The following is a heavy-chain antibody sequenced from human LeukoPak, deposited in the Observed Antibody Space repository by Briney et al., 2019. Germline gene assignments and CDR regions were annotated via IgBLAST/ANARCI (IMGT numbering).Heavy chain of an antibody. CDR3: ARAPSYCGGDCYLDY. CDR1: GGSISSGGYS. CDR2: IYHSVST. V-gene: IGHV4-30-2*01. Sequence: PSETLSLTCAVSGGSISSGGYSWSWIRQPPGKGLEWIGYIYHSVSTYYNPSLKSRVTVSVDRSKNQFSLKLSSVTAADTAVYYCARAPSYCGGDCYLDYWGQGTLVTVSS. D-gene: IGHD2-21*02. J-gene: IGHJ4*02.